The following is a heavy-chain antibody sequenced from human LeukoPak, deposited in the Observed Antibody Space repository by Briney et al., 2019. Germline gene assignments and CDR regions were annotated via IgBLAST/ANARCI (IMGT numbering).Heavy chain of an antibody. J-gene: IGHJ6*02. CDR1: GFTFSSYA. CDR3: AKDLYGDYGMDV. Sequence: GGSLRLSCAASGFTFSSYAMSWVRQAPGKGLEWVSVISGSGDSTYYADSVKGRFTISRDNSKNTLYLQMNSLRAEDTAVYYCAKDLYGDYGMDVWGQGTTATVSS. D-gene: IGHD4-17*01. CDR2: ISGSGDST. V-gene: IGHV3-23*01.